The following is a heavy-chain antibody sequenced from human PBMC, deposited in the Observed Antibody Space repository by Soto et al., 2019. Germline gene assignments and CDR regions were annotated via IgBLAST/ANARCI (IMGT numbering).Heavy chain of an antibody. CDR3: ARKVPAGPASYYFAMDV. CDR2: ISYSGKI. J-gene: IGHJ6*02. V-gene: IGHV4-39*01. Sequence: SETLSLTCTVSGGAFSSTNYYWGWIRQPPGKGLEWIGSISYSGKIYYNPSLKSRVTISVDTSKNQFSRRLSSVTAADTAVYYCARKVPAGPASYYFAMDVLVQGPSVT. CDR1: GGAFSSTNYY. D-gene: IGHD6-13*01.